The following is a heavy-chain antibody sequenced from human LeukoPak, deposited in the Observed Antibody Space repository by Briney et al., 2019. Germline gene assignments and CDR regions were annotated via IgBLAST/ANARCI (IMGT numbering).Heavy chain of an antibody. CDR3: ARGEAAAALPQDY. D-gene: IGHD6-13*01. Sequence: GGSLRLSCAASGFTFSSYSMNWVRQAPGKGLEWVSYISSSSSTIYYADSVKGRFTISRDNAKNSLYLQMNSLRAEDTAVYYCARGEAAAALPQDYWGQGTLVTVSS. J-gene: IGHJ4*02. CDR1: GFTFSSYS. CDR2: ISSSSSTI. V-gene: IGHV3-48*01.